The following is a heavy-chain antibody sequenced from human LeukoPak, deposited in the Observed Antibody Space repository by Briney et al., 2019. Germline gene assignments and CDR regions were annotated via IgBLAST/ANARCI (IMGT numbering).Heavy chain of an antibody. CDR3: VMCSSSRNNWFDP. V-gene: IGHV1-2*02. CDR2: INPNSGGT. D-gene: IGHD6-6*01. CDR1: GYTFTGYY. Sequence: GASVKVSCKASGYTFTGYYMHWVRQAPGQGLEWMGWINPNSGGTNYAQKFQGRVTMTRDTSISTAYMELSRLRSDDTAVYYCVMCSSSRNNWFDPWGQGTLVTVSS. J-gene: IGHJ5*02.